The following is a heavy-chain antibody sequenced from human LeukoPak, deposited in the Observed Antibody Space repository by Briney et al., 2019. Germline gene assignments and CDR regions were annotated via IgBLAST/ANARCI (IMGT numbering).Heavy chain of an antibody. CDR1: GFTFSSYS. CDR3: ARDHWNDGGDY. D-gene: IGHD1-1*01. Sequence: GGSLRLSCTASGFTFSSYSMNWVRQAPGKGLEWVSSISSSSSYIYYADSVKGRFTISRDNAKNSLYLQMNSLRAEDTAVYYCARDHWNDGGDYWGQGTLVTVSS. V-gene: IGHV3-21*06. CDR2: ISSSSSYI. J-gene: IGHJ4*02.